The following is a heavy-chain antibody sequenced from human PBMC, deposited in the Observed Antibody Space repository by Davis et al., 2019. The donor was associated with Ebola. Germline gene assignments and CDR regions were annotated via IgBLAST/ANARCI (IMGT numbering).Heavy chain of an antibody. D-gene: IGHD3-3*01. CDR2: IWYDGSNK. CDR1: GLNFPNYA. Sequence: GGSLRLSCAASGLNFPNYAMHWVRQAPGKGLEWVAVIWYDGSNKYYADSVKGRFTISRDNSKNTLYLQMNSLRAEDTAVYYCARATYYDPSIDYWGQGTLVTVSS. CDR3: ARATYYDPSIDY. J-gene: IGHJ4*02. V-gene: IGHV3-33*08.